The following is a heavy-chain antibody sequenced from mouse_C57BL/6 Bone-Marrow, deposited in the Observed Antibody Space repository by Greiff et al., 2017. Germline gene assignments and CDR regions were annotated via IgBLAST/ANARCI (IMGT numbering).Heavy chain of an antibody. CDR3: ARKTQLAWFAY. D-gene: IGHD4-1*02. CDR1: GYTFTSYW. Sequence: QVQLQQPGAELVKPGASVKLSCKASGYTFTSYWMHWVKQRPGQGLEWIGMIHPNSGSTNYNEKFKSKATLTVDKSSSTAYMQLSSLTSEDSAVDSCARKTQLAWFAYWGQGTLVTVSA. CDR2: IHPNSGST. V-gene: IGHV1-64*01. J-gene: IGHJ3*01.